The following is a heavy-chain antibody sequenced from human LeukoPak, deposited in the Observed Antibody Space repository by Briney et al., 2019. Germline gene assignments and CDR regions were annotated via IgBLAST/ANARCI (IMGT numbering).Heavy chain of an antibody. CDR3: ARLITIFGTDY. D-gene: IGHD3-3*01. Sequence: SVKVSCKASGGTFSSYAISWVRQAPGQGLEWMGRTIPILGIANYAQKFQGRVTITADKSTSTAYMELSSLRSEDTAVYYCARLITIFGTDYWGQGTLVTVSS. V-gene: IGHV1-69*04. CDR2: TIPILGIA. CDR1: GGTFSSYA. J-gene: IGHJ4*02.